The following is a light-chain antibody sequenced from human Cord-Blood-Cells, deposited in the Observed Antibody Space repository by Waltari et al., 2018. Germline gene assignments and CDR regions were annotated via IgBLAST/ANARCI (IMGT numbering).Light chain of an antibody. V-gene: IGLV2-14*01. Sequence: QSALTQPASVSGSPGQSLPISCTGTSSAVGGYNYVSWYQQHPGKAPKLIIYEVSNRPSGVSNRFSGSKSGNTASLTISGLQAEDEADYYCSSYTSSSTLVVFGGGTKLTVL. CDR2: EVS. CDR1: SSAVGGYNY. CDR3: SSYTSSSTLVV. J-gene: IGLJ2*01.